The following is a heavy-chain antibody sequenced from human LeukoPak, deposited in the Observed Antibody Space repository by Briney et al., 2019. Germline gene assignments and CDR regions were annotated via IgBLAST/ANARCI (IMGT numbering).Heavy chain of an antibody. CDR3: ARDLAGHYYGSGSSFDY. V-gene: IGHV3-7*01. J-gene: IGHJ4*02. D-gene: IGHD3-10*01. CDR2: IREDGNEK. CDR1: GFPFSSYW. Sequence: PGGSLRLSCAASGFPFSSYWMSWVRQAPGKGLEWVANIREDGNEKYYADSVKGQFTISRDNAKNSLFLQMDSLRAEDTAVYYCARDLAGHYYGSGSSFDYWGQGTLVTVSS.